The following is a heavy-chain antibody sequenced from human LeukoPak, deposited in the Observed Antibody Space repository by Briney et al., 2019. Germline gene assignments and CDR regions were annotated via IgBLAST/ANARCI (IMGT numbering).Heavy chain of an antibody. J-gene: IGHJ5*02. CDR2: IYYSGST. CDR3: ARGGIVGATGNWFDP. V-gene: IGHV4-59*01. Sequence: SETLSLTCTVSGGSISSYYWSWIRQPPGKGLEWVGYIYYSGSTNYNPSLKSRVTISVDTSKNQFSLKLSSVTAADTAVYYCARGGIVGATGNWFDPWGQGTLVTVSS. D-gene: IGHD1-26*01. CDR1: GGSISSYY.